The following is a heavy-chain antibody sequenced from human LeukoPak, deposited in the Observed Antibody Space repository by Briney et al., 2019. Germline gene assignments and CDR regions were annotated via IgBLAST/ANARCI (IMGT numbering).Heavy chain of an antibody. CDR3: AKGGSSSPWGWFDP. CDR1: GFPFSSYA. Sequence: GGSLRLSCAASGFPFSSYAMSWVRQAPGKGLEWVSAISGSGGSTYYADSVKGRFTISRDNSKNTLYLQMNSLRAEDTAVYYCAKGGSSSPWGWFDPWGQGTLVTVSS. D-gene: IGHD6-13*01. V-gene: IGHV3-23*01. J-gene: IGHJ5*02. CDR2: ISGSGGST.